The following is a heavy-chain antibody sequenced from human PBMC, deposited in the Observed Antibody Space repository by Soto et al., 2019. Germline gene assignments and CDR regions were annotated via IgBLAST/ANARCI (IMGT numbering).Heavy chain of an antibody. CDR3: ARGSGSYPLTDYFDY. CDR1: GGTFSSYA. V-gene: IGHV1-69*13. Sequence: GASVKVSCQASGGTFSSYAISWVRQAPGQGLEWMGGIIPIFGTANYAQKFQGRVTITADESTSTAYMELSSLRSEDTAVYYCARGSGSYPLTDYFDYWGQGTLVTVS. J-gene: IGHJ4*02. D-gene: IGHD1-26*01. CDR2: IIPIFGTA.